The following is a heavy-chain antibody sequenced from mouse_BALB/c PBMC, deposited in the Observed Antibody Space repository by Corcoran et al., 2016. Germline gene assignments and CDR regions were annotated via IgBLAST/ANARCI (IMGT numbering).Heavy chain of an antibody. CDR2: INTYTGEP. V-gene: IGHV9-3-1*01. Sequence: QIQLVQSGPELTKPGETVKISCTASGYTFTNYGMNWVKQAPGKGLKWMGWINTYTGEPTYADDFKGRFAFSLETSASTAYLQINNLKNEDTATYFCAREPYAMDYWGQGTSVTVSS. CDR1: GYTFTNYG. CDR3: AREPYAMDY. J-gene: IGHJ4*01.